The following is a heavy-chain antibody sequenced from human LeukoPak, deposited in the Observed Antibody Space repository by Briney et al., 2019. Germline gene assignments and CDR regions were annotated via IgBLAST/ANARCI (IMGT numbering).Heavy chain of an antibody. D-gene: IGHD3-16*01. CDR3: ARGVVWGSYSHFDY. V-gene: IGHV4-59*01. CDR1: GGSISIYY. Sequence: PSETLSLTCTVSGGSISIYYWSCVREPPGKGLGWRGYIYDSGSTNDNPSLKSGVTISVATSKTQFSLKLTSVTAAATAVYYCARGVVWGSYSHFDYWGQGTLVTVSS. CDR2: IYDSGST. J-gene: IGHJ4*02.